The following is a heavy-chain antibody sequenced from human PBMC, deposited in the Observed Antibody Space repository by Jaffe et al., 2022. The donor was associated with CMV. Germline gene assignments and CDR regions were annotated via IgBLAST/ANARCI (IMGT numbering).Heavy chain of an antibody. J-gene: IGHJ6*03. CDR3: AGGQGVMEV. CDR1: GFTFSSYA. CDR2: ISNDGGIT. Sequence: EVQLVESGGGLVQPGGSLRLSCTASGFTFSSYAIYWVRQAPGKGLEYVSAISNDGGITYYVDSVKGRFSISRDNSKNTLYLQMGRLKAEDTAVYYCAGGQGVMEVWGKGTTVTVSS. V-gene: IGHV3-64*07.